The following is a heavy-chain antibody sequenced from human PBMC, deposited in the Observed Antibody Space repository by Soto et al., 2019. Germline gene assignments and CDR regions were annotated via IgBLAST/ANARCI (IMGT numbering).Heavy chain of an antibody. Sequence: PSETLSLTCTFSGFSVSSNSYCLGWIRKSPGKGLEWIGTIYSTENTYYNPSLLSRVTISVDTSKNEFSLRLSSVTAADTAVYYCARVLFGRLAWFDPWGQGTLVTVSS. CDR2: IYSTENT. J-gene: IGHJ5*01. V-gene: IGHV4-39*07. D-gene: IGHD1-26*01. CDR1: GFSVSSNSYC. CDR3: ARVLFGRLAWFDP.